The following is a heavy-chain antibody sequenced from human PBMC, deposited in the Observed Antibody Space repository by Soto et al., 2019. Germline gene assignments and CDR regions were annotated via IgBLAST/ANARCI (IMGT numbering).Heavy chain of an antibody. CDR3: ARGLYSSSSSGVDV. J-gene: IGHJ6*02. V-gene: IGHV4-31*03. D-gene: IGHD6-6*01. CDR1: GGSISSGGYY. Sequence: PSETLSLTCTVSGGSISSGGYYWSWIRQHPGKGLEWIGYIYYSGSTYYNPSLKSRVTISVDTSKNQFSLKLSSVTAADTAVYYCARGLYSSSSSGVDVWGQGTTVTVSS. CDR2: IYYSGST.